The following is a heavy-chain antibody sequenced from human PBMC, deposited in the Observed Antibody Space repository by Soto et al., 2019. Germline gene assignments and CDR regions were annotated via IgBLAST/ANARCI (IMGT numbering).Heavy chain of an antibody. J-gene: IGHJ6*03. D-gene: IGHD6-6*01. Sequence: EVQLAESGGGLDQPGGSLRLSCAASGFTLSGYAMDWVRQAPGKGLEYVSGISSNGGDRYYANSVQGRFTISRDNSKNTVYLEMGSRRPEDMAVYYCARRARPDFYYMDVWGKGTTVTVSS. CDR1: GFTLSGYA. CDR3: ARRARPDFYYMDV. CDR2: ISSNGGDR. V-gene: IGHV3-64*01.